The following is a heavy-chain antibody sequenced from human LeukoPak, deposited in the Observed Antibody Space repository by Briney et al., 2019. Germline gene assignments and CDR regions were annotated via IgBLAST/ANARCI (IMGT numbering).Heavy chain of an antibody. CDR3: AKLGATVGYSPIDY. J-gene: IGHJ4*02. CDR2: LIPVFGTT. CDR1: GGTHHSYG. D-gene: IGHD1-26*01. V-gene: IGHV1-69*01. Sequence: SAKVSCKASGGTHHSYGIIWVRQAPGQGLEWMGGLIPVFGTTNFAQKFQDRITITADDSMTEVYMELSSLRSDDTAVYYCAKLGATVGYSPIDYWGQGTLVTVSS.